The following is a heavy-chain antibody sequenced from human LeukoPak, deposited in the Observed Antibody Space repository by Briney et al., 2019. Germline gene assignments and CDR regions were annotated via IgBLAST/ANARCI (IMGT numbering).Heavy chain of an antibody. D-gene: IGHD3-9*01. CDR1: GYTFIGYY. J-gene: IGHJ4*02. CDR2: INPKHGDT. Sequence: ASVKVSCKASGYTFIGYYMHWVRQAPGQGLEWMGWINPKHGDTNYAQKFQDRVSMTRDTSISTDYMHLSRLRSADTAVYYCARSPHILTGENFDYWGQGTLLTVSS. V-gene: IGHV1-2*02. CDR3: ARSPHILTGENFDY.